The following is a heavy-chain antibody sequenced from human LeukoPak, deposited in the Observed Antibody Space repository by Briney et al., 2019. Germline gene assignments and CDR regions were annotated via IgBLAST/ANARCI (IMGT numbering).Heavy chain of an antibody. D-gene: IGHD4-23*01. CDR1: GGSISSYY. Sequence: PSETLSLTCTVSGGSISSYYWSWIRQPPGKGLEWIGYIYYSGSTNYNPSLKSRVTISVDTSKNQFSLKLSSVTAADTAVYYCARGGGNSSIVLGYWGQGTLVTVSS. J-gene: IGHJ4*02. CDR2: IYYSGST. V-gene: IGHV4-59*01. CDR3: ARGGGNSSIVLGY.